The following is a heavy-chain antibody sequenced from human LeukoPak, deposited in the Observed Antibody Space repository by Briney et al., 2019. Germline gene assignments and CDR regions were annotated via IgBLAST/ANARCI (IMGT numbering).Heavy chain of an antibody. CDR3: AREQQLSFWAYYYYMDV. CDR1: GVSISSGSYY. J-gene: IGHJ6*03. CDR2: IYTSGST. D-gene: IGHD6-13*01. V-gene: IGHV4-61*02. Sequence: PSETLSLTCTVSGVSISSGSYYWSWIRQPAGKGLEWIGRIYTSGSTNYNPSLKSRVTISVDTSKNQFSLKLSSVTAADTAVYYCAREQQLSFWAYYYYMDVWGKGTTVTISS.